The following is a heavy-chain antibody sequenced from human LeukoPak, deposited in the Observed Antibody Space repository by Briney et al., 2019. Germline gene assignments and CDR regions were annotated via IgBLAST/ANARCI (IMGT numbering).Heavy chain of an antibody. J-gene: IGHJ3*02. CDR1: AFTSSSYE. V-gene: IGHV3-48*03. D-gene: IGHD3-10*01. CDR3: ARESYYGSSDAFDI. CDR2: ISSSGSTI. Sequence: GGSLRLSCAASAFTSSSYEMNWVRQAPGKGLEWVSYISSSGSTIYYADSVKGRFTISRDNAKNSLYLRMNSLRAEDTAVYYCARESYYGSSDAFDIWGQGTMVTVSS.